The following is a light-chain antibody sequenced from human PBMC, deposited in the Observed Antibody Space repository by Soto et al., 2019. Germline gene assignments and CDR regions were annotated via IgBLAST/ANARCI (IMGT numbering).Light chain of an antibody. Sequence: DVRMTQSPSSLSASVGDRVTITCRASHAIGKSINWYQHKPGEPPKLLIYDASTSGPRVPSRFGGSGSGTLFTLIISSLQPEDFATYYCQQYDDFPPLRTFGGGTNIEVK. CDR2: DAS. V-gene: IGKV1-33*01. J-gene: IGKJ4*01. CDR1: HAIGKS. CDR3: QQYDDFPPLRT.